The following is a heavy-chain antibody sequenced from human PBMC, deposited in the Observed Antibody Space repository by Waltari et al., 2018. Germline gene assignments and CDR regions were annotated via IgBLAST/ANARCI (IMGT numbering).Heavy chain of an antibody. CDR2: INPNSGGT. V-gene: IGHV1-2*02. J-gene: IGHJ5*02. D-gene: IGHD2-2*01. CDR1: GYTFTGYY. CDR3: ARDVSDCSSTSCYLLNWFDP. Sequence: QVQLVQSGAEVKKPGASVKVSCKASGYTFTGYYMHWVRQAPGQGLEWVGGINPNSGGTNYAQKVQGRGTMTRETSISPAYMELSRLRSDDTAVYYCARDVSDCSSTSCYLLNWFDPWGQGTLVTVSS.